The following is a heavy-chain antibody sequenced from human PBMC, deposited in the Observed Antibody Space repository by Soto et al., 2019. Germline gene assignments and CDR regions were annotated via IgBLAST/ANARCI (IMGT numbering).Heavy chain of an antibody. V-gene: IGHV3-48*01. CDR2: ISSSSSTI. D-gene: IGHD3-3*01. Sequence: GGSLRLSCAASGFTFSSYSMNWVRQAPGKGLEWVSYISSSSSTIYYADSVKGRFTISRDNAKNSLYLQMNSLRAEDTAVYYCASGGDSDFWSGYYRTTNYYFDYWGQGTLVTVSS. CDR1: GFTFSSYS. J-gene: IGHJ4*02. CDR3: ASGGDSDFWSGYYRTTNYYFDY.